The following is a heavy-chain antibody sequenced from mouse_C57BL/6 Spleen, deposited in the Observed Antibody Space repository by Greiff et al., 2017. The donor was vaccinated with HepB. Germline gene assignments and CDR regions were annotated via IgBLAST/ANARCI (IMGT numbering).Heavy chain of an antibody. CDR2: ISSGSSTI. J-gene: IGHJ4*01. CDR1: GFTFSDYG. D-gene: IGHD4-1*01. V-gene: IGHV5-17*01. Sequence: EVQLVESGGGLVKPGGSLKLSCAASGFTFSDYGMHWVRQAPEKGLEWVAYISSGSSTIYYADTVKGRFTISRDNAKNTLFLQMTSLRSEDTAMYYCARTSLGRDYYAMDYWGQGTSVTVSS. CDR3: ARTSLGRDYYAMDY.